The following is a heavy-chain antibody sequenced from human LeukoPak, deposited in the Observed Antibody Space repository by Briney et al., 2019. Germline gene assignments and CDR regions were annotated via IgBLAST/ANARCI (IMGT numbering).Heavy chain of an antibody. J-gene: IGHJ4*02. CDR1: GFTFSSYG. Sequence: PGGSLRLSCAASGFTFSSYGMHWVRQAPGKGLEWVAFIRFDGGIKYYVDSVKGRFTISRDNSKNTLYLQMNSLSIEDTAVYYCAKDPDIDYWGQGTLVTVSS. CDR2: IRFDGGIK. CDR3: AKDPDIDY. V-gene: IGHV3-30*02.